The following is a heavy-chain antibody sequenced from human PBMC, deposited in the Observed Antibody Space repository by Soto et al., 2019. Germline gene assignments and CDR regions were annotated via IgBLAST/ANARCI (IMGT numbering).Heavy chain of an antibody. Sequence: QVQLVQSGAEVKKPGSSVKVSCKASGGSFSSSAISWVRQAPGQGLQWMGGILPVFGTANYAQKFEGRVTITADESTSTVYMELRSLRSEDTAVYYCASPGQVCYDSSGYYYWGQGTLVTVSS. D-gene: IGHD3-22*01. CDR2: ILPVFGTA. CDR1: GGSFSSSA. V-gene: IGHV1-69*01. J-gene: IGHJ4*02. CDR3: ASPGQVCYDSSGYYY.